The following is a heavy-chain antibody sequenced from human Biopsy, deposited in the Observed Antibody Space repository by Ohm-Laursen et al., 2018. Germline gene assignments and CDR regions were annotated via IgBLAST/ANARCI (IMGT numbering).Heavy chain of an antibody. D-gene: IGHD6-13*01. Sequence: ASVKVSCKASGYPFSNYYLFWVRQAPGQGLEWMGRINPNSGNTVFAQNFQGRVTMTRDTAISTVYMDLRNLRPDDTAVYFCARMEQPHDYWGQGTLVTVSS. CDR3: ARMEQPHDY. V-gene: IGHV1-2*06. CDR2: INPNSGNT. J-gene: IGHJ4*02. CDR1: GYPFSNYY.